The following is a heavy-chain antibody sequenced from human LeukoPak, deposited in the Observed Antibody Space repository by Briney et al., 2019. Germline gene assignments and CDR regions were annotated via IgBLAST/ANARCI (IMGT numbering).Heavy chain of an antibody. J-gene: IGHJ6*03. CDR1: GYTFTIYG. CDR2: ISAYNGNT. Sequence: GASVKVSFKASGYTFTIYGISWVRQAPGQGLEGMGWISAYNGNTNYAQKLQGRVTMTTDTSTSTAYMELRSLRSDDTAVYYCARDQFHYDSSGYYDIRYYYMDVWGKGTTVTVSS. CDR3: ARDQFHYDSSGYYDIRYYYMDV. D-gene: IGHD3-22*01. V-gene: IGHV1-18*01.